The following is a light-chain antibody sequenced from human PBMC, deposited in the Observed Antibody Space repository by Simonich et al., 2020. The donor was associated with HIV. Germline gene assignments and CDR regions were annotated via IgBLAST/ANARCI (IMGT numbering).Light chain of an antibody. V-gene: IGKV4-1*01. CDR2: WAS. CDR3: QQYYSTPPT. CDR1: QSVLYNSNNKNY. Sequence: DIVMTQSPDSLAVSLGERATINCKSSQSVLYNSNNKNYLAWYQQKPGQPPKLLIYWASTRESGVPDRFSGSWSGTDFTLTISSLQAEDVAVYYCQQYYSTPPTFGGGTKVEIK. J-gene: IGKJ4*01.